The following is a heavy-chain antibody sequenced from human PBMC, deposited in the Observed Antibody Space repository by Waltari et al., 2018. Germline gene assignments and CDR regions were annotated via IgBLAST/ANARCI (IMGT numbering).Heavy chain of an antibody. CDR1: GFTVRTYA. CDR2: ISSSGGST. D-gene: IGHD6-25*01. Sequence: EGRLVGSGGGLVQPGGALRLSCAASGFTVRTYAVSGVRQAPGKGLEWVSAISSSGGSTYSADSVMGRFTISRDNSKNTLYLQMNSLRAEDTAVYYCAKGLAAWYMDVWGKGTTVTVSS. J-gene: IGHJ6*03. V-gene: IGHV3-23*04. CDR3: AKGLAAWYMDV.